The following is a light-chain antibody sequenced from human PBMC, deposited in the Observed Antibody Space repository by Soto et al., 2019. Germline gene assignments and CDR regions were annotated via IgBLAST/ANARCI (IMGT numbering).Light chain of an antibody. J-gene: IGLJ3*02. Sequence: QSVLTQPPSVSGSPGQRVTISCTGSSCNIGAGYDVHWYQQLPGTAPKLLIYGDNNRPSGVPDRFSGSKSGTSASLAISGLQAEDEADYYCPSYDSSLSAWVFGGGTKLTVL. CDR2: GDN. CDR3: PSYDSSLSAWV. V-gene: IGLV1-40*01. CDR1: SCNIGAGYD.